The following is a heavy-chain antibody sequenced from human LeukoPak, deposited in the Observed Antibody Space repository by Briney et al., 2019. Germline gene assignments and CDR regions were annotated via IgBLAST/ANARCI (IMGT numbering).Heavy chain of an antibody. CDR3: ETYYYDSSGYRAFDY. D-gene: IGHD3-22*01. J-gene: IGHJ4*02. Sequence: SETLSLTCAVYGGSFSGYYWSWIRQPPGKGLEWIGEINHSGSTNYNPSLKSRVTISVDTSKNQFSLKLSSVTAADTAVYYCETYYYDSSGYRAFDYWGQGTLVTVSS. CDR2: INHSGST. CDR1: GGSFSGYY. V-gene: IGHV4-34*01.